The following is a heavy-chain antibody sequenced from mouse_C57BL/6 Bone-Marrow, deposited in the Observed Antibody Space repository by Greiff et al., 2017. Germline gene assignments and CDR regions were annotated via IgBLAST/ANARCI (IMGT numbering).Heavy chain of an antibody. D-gene: IGHD2-5*01. Sequence: QVQLQQPGAELVRPGTSVKLSCKASGYTFTSYWMHWVKQRPGQGLAWIGAIDPSDSYTNYNQKFKGKATLTVDTSSSTAYMQLSSLTSEDSAVYYCTKTVSNYGYCDVWGTGTTVTVSS. CDR3: TKTVSNYGYCDV. J-gene: IGHJ1*03. CDR2: IDPSDSYT. V-gene: IGHV1-59*01. CDR1: GYTFTSYW.